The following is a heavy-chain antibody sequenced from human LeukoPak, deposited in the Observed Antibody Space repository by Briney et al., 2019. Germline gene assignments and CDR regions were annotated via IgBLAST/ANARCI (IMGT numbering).Heavy chain of an antibody. CDR2: IQYDRTNE. D-gene: IGHD2-8*01. Sequence: GGSLRLSCAASAFTFSSYGMHWVRQAPGKGLEWVAYIQYDRTNEQYAHSVKGRFRISRDNSNNILYLQMNSLRTENTAVYYCAKDRCSNGIGCYYYYMEVWGKGTTVTISS. CDR1: AFTFSSYG. CDR3: AKDRCSNGIGCYYYYMEV. V-gene: IGHV3-30*02. J-gene: IGHJ6*03.